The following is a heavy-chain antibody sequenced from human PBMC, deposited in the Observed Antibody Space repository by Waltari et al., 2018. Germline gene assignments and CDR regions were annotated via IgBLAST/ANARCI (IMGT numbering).Heavy chain of an antibody. CDR1: GFTFDDYA. CDR2: IRWNSGSI. J-gene: IGHJ4*02. V-gene: IGHV3-9*03. D-gene: IGHD3-10*01. CDR3: AKGVGGSGSYYPRYFDY. Sequence: EVQLVESGGGLVQPGRSLRLSCAASGFTFDDYAMHWVRQAPGKGLEWVSGIRWNSGSIGYADCVKGRCTNSRDKAKNSLYLQMNSLRAEDMALYYCAKGVGGSGSYYPRYFDYWGQGTLVTVSS.